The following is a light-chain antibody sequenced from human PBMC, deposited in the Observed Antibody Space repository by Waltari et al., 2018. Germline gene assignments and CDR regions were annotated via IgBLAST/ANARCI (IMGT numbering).Light chain of an antibody. V-gene: IGLV2-23*02. CDR2: DVA. J-gene: IGLJ2*01. CDR3: CSYAGTNSLV. Sequence: QSALTQPASVSGSPGQPIIIPCTGTNSDVGGYNYVSWYQQRPGEVPKLLIYDVAKRPSVVSDRFSGAKSGNTASLTISGLLPEDEADYYCCSYAGTNSLVFGGGTRLTVL. CDR1: NSDVGGYNY.